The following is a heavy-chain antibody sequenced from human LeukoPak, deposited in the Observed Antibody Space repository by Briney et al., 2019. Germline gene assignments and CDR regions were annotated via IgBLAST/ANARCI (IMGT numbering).Heavy chain of an antibody. CDR1: GGSXXSYY. Sequence: TXXLTXTXXGGSXXSYYWSWIRQPPGKGLEWIGYIYYSGSTNYNPSLKSRVTISVDTSKNQFSLKLSSVTAADTAVYYCARTVRDYYGMDVWGQGTTVTVSS. CDR3: ARTVRDYYGMDV. D-gene: IGHD1-1*01. V-gene: IGHV4-59*01. J-gene: IGHJ6*02. CDR2: IYYSGST.